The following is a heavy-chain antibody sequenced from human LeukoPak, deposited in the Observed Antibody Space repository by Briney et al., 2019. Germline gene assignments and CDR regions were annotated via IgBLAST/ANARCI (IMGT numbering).Heavy chain of an antibody. V-gene: IGHV3-21*01. J-gene: IGHJ3*02. Sequence: GGSLRLSCAASGFTFSSFGMNWVRQAPGKGLEWVSSISGSSYYIYYADSVKGRFTISRDNAKNTLYLQMNSLRAEDTAVYYCATEMATITSQMRRSKSHLFDIWGQGTMVTVSS. CDR1: GFTFSSFG. CDR3: ATEMATITSQMRRSKSHLFDI. CDR2: ISGSSYYI. D-gene: IGHD5-24*01.